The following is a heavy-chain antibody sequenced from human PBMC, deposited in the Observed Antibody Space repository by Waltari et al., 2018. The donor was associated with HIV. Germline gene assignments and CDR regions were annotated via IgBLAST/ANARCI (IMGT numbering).Heavy chain of an antibody. Sequence: VQLVESGGGLVQPGGSLRLSCVASGFTVTGSWMHWVSQVPGKGPVWVSRMSLDGTTVYADSVKGRFTISRDNAKNTLYLQMNTLRAEDTAVYYCARDRYAGGWFGYWGQGTLVTVSS. CDR3: ARDRYAGGWFGY. CDR2: MSLDGTT. D-gene: IGHD3-16*01. CDR1: GFTVTGSW. J-gene: IGHJ4*02. V-gene: IGHV3-74*01.